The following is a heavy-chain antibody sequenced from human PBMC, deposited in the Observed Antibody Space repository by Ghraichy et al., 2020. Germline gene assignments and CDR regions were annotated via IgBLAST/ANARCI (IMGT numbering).Heavy chain of an antibody. D-gene: IGHD2-15*01. Sequence: ASVKVSCKASGYTFTSYGISWVRQAPGQGLEWMGWISAYNGNTNYAQKLQGRVTMTTDTSTSTAYMELRSLRSDDTAVYYCARGGATQTKQYYYYGMDVWGQGTTVTVSS. CDR3: ARGGATQTKQYYYYGMDV. J-gene: IGHJ6*02. CDR2: ISAYNGNT. CDR1: GYTFTSYG. V-gene: IGHV1-18*04.